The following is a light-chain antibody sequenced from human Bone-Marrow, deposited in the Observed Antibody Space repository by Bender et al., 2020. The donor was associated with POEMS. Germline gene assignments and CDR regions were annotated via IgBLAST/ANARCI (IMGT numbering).Light chain of an antibody. CDR2: YDS. CDR1: NIGTKS. Sequence: SYVLTQPPSVSVAPGKTAKVTCGGNNIGTKSVHWYRQKPGQAPVLVIYYDSDRPSGIPERFSASKSGNTATLTISRVEAGDEADYYCQVWDGSSVVFGGGTKLTVL. CDR3: QVWDGSSVV. V-gene: IGLV3-21*04. J-gene: IGLJ2*01.